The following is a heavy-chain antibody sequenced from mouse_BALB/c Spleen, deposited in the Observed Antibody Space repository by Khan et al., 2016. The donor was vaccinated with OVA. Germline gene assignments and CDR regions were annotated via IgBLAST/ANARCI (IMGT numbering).Heavy chain of an antibody. CDR1: GYSITSGYA. CDR2: ISYSGGT. V-gene: IGHV3-2*02. J-gene: IGHJ2*01. CDR3: ARGNYYGYYFDY. Sequence: EVKLLESGPGLVKPSQSLSLTCTVTGYSITSGYAWNWIRQFPGNKLEWMGYISYSGGTSYNPSLKSRISITRDTSKNQFFLQLNSVTTEDTATYYCARGNYYGYYFDYWGQGTPRTVSS. D-gene: IGHD1-1*01.